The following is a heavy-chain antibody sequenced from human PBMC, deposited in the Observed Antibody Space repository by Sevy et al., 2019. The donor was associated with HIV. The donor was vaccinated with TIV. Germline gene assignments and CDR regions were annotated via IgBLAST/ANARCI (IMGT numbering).Heavy chain of an antibody. J-gene: IGHJ4*02. D-gene: IGHD5-12*01. Sequence: ASVKVSCKTSGYTFTSYYVYWVRQAPGQGLEWMGIIKSSGDSTSYAEKFQGRVTMTRDTSTSTVYMELSSLRSEDTAVYYCARGYIGDYWGQGTLVTVSS. CDR3: ARGYIGDY. CDR2: IKSSGDST. V-gene: IGHV1-46*01. CDR1: GYTFTSYY.